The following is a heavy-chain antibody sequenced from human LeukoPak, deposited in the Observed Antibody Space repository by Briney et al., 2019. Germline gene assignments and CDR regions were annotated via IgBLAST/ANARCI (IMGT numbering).Heavy chain of an antibody. J-gene: IGHJ4*02. CDR3: ARMLSDGDYDDY. V-gene: IGHV1-69*04. Sequence: SVKVSCKASGGIFSSYAISWVRQAPGQGLEWMGRIIPIFGIANYAQKFQGRVTITADKSTSTAYMELSSLRSEDTAVYYCARMLSDGDYDDYWGQGTLVTVSS. CDR1: GGIFSSYA. D-gene: IGHD4-17*01. CDR2: IIPIFGIA.